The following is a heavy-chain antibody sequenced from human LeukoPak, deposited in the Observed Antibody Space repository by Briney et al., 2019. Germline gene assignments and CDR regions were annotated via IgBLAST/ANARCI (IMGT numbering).Heavy chain of an antibody. CDR2: ISGSGGST. Sequence: GGSLRLSCAASGFTFSSYAMSWVSQAPGKGLEWVSSISGSGGSTYYADSVKRRFTISRDNSENTLYLQMNSLRAEDTAVYYCAKGTGYSSGPYGMDVWGQGTTVPVSS. J-gene: IGHJ6*02. V-gene: IGHV3-23*01. CDR1: GFTFSSYA. CDR3: AKGTGYSSGPYGMDV. D-gene: IGHD6-25*01.